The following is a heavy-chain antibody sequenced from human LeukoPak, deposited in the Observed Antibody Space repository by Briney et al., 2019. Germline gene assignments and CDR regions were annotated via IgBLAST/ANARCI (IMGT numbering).Heavy chain of an antibody. J-gene: IGHJ6*02. V-gene: IGHV3-30*18. Sequence: PGRSLRLSCAASGFTFSSYGMHWVRRAPGKGLEWVAVISYDGSNKYYADSVKGRFTISRDNSKNTLYLQMNSLRAEDTAVYYCAKDSYCSSTSCYSDGMDVWGQGATVTVSS. CDR1: GFTFSSYG. CDR3: AKDSYCSSTSCYSDGMDV. D-gene: IGHD2-2*01. CDR2: ISYDGSNK.